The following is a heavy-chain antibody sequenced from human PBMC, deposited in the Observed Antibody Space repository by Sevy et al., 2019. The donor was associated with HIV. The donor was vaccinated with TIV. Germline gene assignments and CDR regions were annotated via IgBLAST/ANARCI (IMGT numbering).Heavy chain of an antibody. CDR2: ISSSSSTI. J-gene: IGHJ4*02. D-gene: IGHD5-18*01. CDR1: EFTFSTYS. CDR3: ARGGFSYEYLYDY. V-gene: IGHV3-48*02. Sequence: GGSLRLSCVASEFTFSTYSMNWVRQAPGKGLEWVSYISSSSSTIYYADSVKGRFTISRDNAKNSLYLQMNSLRDEDTAVYFCARGGFSYEYLYDYWGQGTLVTVSS.